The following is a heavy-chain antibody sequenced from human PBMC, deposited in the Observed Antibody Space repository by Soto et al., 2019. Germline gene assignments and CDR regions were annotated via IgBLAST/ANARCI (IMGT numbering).Heavy chain of an antibody. D-gene: IGHD1-26*01. Sequence: GGSLRLSCAASGFTFSSYAMSWVRQAPGKGLEWVSAISGSGGSTYYADSVKGRFTISRDNSKNTLYLQMNSLRAEDTAVYYCARVQYSGSETGRDYYYYGMDVWGQGTTVTVSS. CDR3: ARVQYSGSETGRDYYYYGMDV. CDR1: GFTFSSYA. V-gene: IGHV3-23*01. J-gene: IGHJ6*02. CDR2: ISGSGGST.